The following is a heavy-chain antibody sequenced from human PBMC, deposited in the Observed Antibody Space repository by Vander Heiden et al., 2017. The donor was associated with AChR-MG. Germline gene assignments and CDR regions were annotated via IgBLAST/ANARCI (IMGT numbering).Heavy chain of an antibody. CDR1: GYTFTSYD. V-gene: IGHV1-8*01. CDR2: MNPNSGNT. D-gene: IGHD3-10*01. J-gene: IGHJ6*02. CDR3: ARESPTRAGSYWTNYYYYYGMDV. Sequence: QVQLVQSGAEVKKPGASVKVSCKASGYTFTSYDINWVRKATGQGLEWMGWMNPNSGNTGYAQKFQGRVTMTRNTSISTAYMELSSLRSEDTAVYYCARESPTRAGSYWTNYYYYYGMDVWGQGTTVTVSS.